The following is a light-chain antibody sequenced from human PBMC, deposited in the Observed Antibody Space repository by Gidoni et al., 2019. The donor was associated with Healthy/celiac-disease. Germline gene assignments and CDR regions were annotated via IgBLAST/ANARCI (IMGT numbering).Light chain of an antibody. CDR3: QQRSNWPPWT. CDR2: DAS. Sequence: EIVLTQSTATLSWSPGERATLSCRASQSVSSYLAWYQQKPGQAPRLLIYDASNRATGIPARFSGSGSGTDFTLTISSLEPEDFAVYYCQQRSNWPPWTFGQGPKVEIK. V-gene: IGKV3-11*01. J-gene: IGKJ1*01. CDR1: QSVSSY.